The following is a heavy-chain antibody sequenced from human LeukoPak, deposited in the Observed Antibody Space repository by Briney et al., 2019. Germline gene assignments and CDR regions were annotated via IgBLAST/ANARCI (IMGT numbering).Heavy chain of an antibody. CDR2: ICWNSGSI. J-gene: IGHJ4*02. CDR1: GFTFDDYA. D-gene: IGHD2-2*02. V-gene: IGHV3-9*01. Sequence: GRSLRLSCAASGFTFDDYAMHWVRQAPGKGLGWVSGICWNSGSIGYADSAKGRFTISRDNAKNSLYLQMNSLRAEDTALYYCAKAVVPAAIFEARELDYWGQGTLVTVSS. CDR3: AKAVVPAAIFEARELDY.